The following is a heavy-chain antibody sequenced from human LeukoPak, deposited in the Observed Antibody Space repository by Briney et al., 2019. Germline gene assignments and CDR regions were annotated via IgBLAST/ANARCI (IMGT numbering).Heavy chain of an antibody. Sequence: SETLSLTCTVSGGSISSHYWSWIRQPPGKGLEWIGYIYYSGSTNYDPSLKSRVTISVDASKDQFSLKLSSVTAADTAVYYCARAYNWNDVRAFDIWGQGTMVTVSS. CDR1: GGSISSHY. CDR2: IYYSGST. CDR3: ARAYNWNDVRAFDI. D-gene: IGHD1-1*01. J-gene: IGHJ3*02. V-gene: IGHV4-59*11.